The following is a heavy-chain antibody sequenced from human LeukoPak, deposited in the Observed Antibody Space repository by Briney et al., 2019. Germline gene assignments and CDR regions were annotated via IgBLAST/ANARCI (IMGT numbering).Heavy chain of an antibody. D-gene: IGHD2-15*01. J-gene: IGHJ6*03. CDR1: GDSISSGSYY. CDR3: ARDKLHCSDGSCNSDYYYYYMDV. Sequence: SSETLSLTCTVSGDSISSGSYYWSWIRQPAGEGLEWIGRIYSSGRTHYSPSLKSRVAISVDTSKNRFSLRLSSVTAADTAVYYCARDKLHCSDGSCNSDYYYYYMDVWGKGTTVTVSS. CDR2: IYSSGRT. V-gene: IGHV4-61*02.